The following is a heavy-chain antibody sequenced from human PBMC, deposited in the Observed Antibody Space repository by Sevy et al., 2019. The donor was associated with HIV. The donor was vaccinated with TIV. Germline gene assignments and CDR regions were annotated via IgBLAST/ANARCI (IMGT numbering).Heavy chain of an antibody. CDR1: GFTFSSYS. D-gene: IGHD2-21*01. CDR3: TRIDQLVITNFYF. Sequence: GGSLRLSCAASGFTFSSYSMSWVRQAPGKGLEWVSAISGSGGSTYYADSVKGRFTISRDNSKNTLYLQMNSLRAEDTALYYCTRIDQLVITNFYFGGQGTLVTVSS. CDR2: ISGSGGST. V-gene: IGHV3-23*01. J-gene: IGHJ4*02.